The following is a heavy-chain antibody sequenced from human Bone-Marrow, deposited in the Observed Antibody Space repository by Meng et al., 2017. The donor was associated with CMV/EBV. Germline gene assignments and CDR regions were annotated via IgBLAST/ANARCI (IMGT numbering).Heavy chain of an antibody. CDR1: GYTFTSYG. CDR3: AREYDSSGWYGGGYYYGMDV. D-gene: IGHD6-19*01. V-gene: IGHV1-18*01. Sequence: ASVKVSCKASGYTFTSYGISWVRQAPGQGLEWMGWISAYNGNTNYAQKLQGRVTMTTDTSTSTAYMELRCLRSDDTAVYYCAREYDSSGWYGGGYYYGMDVWGQGTTVTVSS. J-gene: IGHJ6*02. CDR2: ISAYNGNT.